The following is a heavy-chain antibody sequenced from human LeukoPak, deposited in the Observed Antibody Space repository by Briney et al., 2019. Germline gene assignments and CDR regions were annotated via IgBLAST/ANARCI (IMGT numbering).Heavy chain of an antibody. D-gene: IGHD4/OR15-4a*01. V-gene: IGHV3-48*01. CDR1: GFTFSSYS. Sequence: HPGGSLRLSCAASGFTFSSYSMNWVRQAPGKGLEWVSYISSISSTIYYADSVKGRFTISRDNAKNSLYLQMNSLRAEDTAVYYRARDGAPDWFDYWGQGTLVTVSS. CDR2: ISSISSTI. CDR3: ARDGAPDWFDY. J-gene: IGHJ4*02.